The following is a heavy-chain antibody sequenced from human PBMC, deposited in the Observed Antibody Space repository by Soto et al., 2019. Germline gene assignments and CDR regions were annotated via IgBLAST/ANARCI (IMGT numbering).Heavy chain of an antibody. CDR1: GYSFATYG. CDR3: ATEPIYYNDGSGYYPLGH. J-gene: IGHJ4*02. CDR2: VSAHNGDT. Sequence: QVQLVQSGAEVKKPGASVKVSCKASGYSFATYGFSWVRQAPGQGLECVGWVSAHNGDTHYSQTFQGRVTLTTDTSTNTGYMELRSLTSDDTAVYFCATEPIYYNDGSGYYPLGHWGQGTLVTVSS. D-gene: IGHD3-22*01. V-gene: IGHV1-18*04.